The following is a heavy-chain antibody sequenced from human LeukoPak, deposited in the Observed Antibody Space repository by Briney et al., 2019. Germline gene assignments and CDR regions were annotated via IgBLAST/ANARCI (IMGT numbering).Heavy chain of an antibody. V-gene: IGHV1-69*13. CDR1: GGTFSSYA. CDR2: IIPIFGTA. J-gene: IGHJ4*02. CDR3: ARSVDTAMAKFDY. D-gene: IGHD5-18*01. Sequence: SVKVSCKASGGTFSSYAISWVRQAPGQGLEWMGGIIPIFGTANYAQKFQGRVTITADGSTSTAYMELSSLRSEDTAVYYCARSVDTAMAKFDYWGQGTLVTVSS.